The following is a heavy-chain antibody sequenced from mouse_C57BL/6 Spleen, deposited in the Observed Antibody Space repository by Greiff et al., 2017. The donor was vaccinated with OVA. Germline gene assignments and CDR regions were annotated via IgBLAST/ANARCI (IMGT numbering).Heavy chain of an antibody. CDR3: ARYYGSPWYFDV. CDR1: GYTFTDYN. D-gene: IGHD1-1*01. Sequence: EVQLQQSGPELVKPGASVKMSCKASGYTFTDYNMHWVKQSHGKSLEWIGYINPNNGGTSYNQKFKGKATLTVNKSSSTAYMELRSLTSEDSAVYYCARYYGSPWYFDVWGTGTTVTVSS. CDR2: INPNNGGT. V-gene: IGHV1-22*01. J-gene: IGHJ1*03.